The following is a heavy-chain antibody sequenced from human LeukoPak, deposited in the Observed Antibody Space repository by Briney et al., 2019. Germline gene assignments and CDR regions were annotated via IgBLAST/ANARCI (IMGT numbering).Heavy chain of an antibody. CDR1: GGSISSYY. CDR2: IYTSGST. D-gene: IGHD2/OR15-2a*01. Sequence: SETLSLACTVSGGSISSYYWSWIRQPAGKGLEWIGRIYTSGSTNYNPSLKSRVTISVDTSKNQFSLKLSSVTAADTAVYYCARDAAAPYLNNWYFDLWGRGTLVTVSS. V-gene: IGHV4-4*07. J-gene: IGHJ2*01. CDR3: ARDAAAPYLNNWYFDL.